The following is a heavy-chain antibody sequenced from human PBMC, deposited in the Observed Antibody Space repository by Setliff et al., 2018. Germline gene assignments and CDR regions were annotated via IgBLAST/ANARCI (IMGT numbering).Heavy chain of an antibody. Sequence: PSETLSLTCTVSGDSISSSRYYWAWIRQPPGKGLEWIGNIYYSGTTYSNPSPKSRVTMSVDTSKNQFSLRLNSVTASDTAVYYCATTGTYRYFDYWGQGTLVTVSS. D-gene: IGHD1-1*01. J-gene: IGHJ4*02. CDR1: GDSISSSRYY. CDR2: IYYSGTT. V-gene: IGHV4-39*01. CDR3: ATTGTYRYFDY.